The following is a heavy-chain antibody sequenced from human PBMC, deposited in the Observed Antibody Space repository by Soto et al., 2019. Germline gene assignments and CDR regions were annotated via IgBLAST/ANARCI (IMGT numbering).Heavy chain of an antibody. V-gene: IGHV2-5*02. CDR3: AHSLGEDWFDP. CDR1: GFSLTTSGVG. Sequence: QITLKASGPTLVKSTQTLTLTCTFSGFSLTTSGVGVGWIRQPPGKALEWLALIYWDDDKRYSPSLKSRLTITKHTSKNQVVLMMTNMDPVDTATYYCAHSLGEDWFDPWGQGTLVTVSS. D-gene: IGHD3-16*01. CDR2: IYWDDDK. J-gene: IGHJ5*02.